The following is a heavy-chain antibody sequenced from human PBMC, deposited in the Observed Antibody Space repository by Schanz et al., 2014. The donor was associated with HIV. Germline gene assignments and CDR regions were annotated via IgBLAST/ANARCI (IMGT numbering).Heavy chain of an antibody. D-gene: IGHD3-22*01. CDR3: ARGEGYYYDSSGFPLASGMDV. CDR2: INDSGST. Sequence: QEQLHQWGAGVLKPSETLSLTCAVYGVSFSGYDWSWIRQPPGKGLEWIGDINDSGSTNYNPSLKSRVTMSVDTSENHFSLKLSSATVADTAVYYCARGEGYYYDSSGFPLASGMDVWGQGTTVTVSS. V-gene: IGHV4-34*01. J-gene: IGHJ6*02. CDR1: GVSFSGYD.